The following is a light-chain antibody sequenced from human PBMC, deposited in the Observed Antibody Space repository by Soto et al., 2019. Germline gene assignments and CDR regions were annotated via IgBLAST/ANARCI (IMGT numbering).Light chain of an antibody. CDR3: SSYTSSSTLV. CDR2: DVN. Sequence: QLVLTQPASVSGSPGQSITISCTGTSSDVGAYIYVSWYQHQPGKAPKLMIYDVNSRPSGISNRFSGSKSGNTASLTISGLQAEDEADYYCSSYTSSSTLVFGGGTKLTVL. CDR1: SSDVGAYIY. V-gene: IGLV2-14*03. J-gene: IGLJ2*01.